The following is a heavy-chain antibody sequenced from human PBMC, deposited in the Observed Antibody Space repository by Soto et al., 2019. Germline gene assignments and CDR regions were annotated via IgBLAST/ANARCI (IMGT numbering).Heavy chain of an antibody. D-gene: IGHD1-1*01. J-gene: IGHJ4*02. CDR1: GGTFSSYT. CDR3: VRQGEGTQHFDY. V-gene: IGHV1-69*02. Sequence: QVQLVQSGAEVKKPGSSVKVSCKASGGTFSSYTISWVRQAPGQGLEWMGRIIPILGIANYAQKFQGRVTITADKSTSTAYMELSSLRSEDTAVYYCVRQGEGTQHFDYWGQGTLVTVSS. CDR2: IIPILGIA.